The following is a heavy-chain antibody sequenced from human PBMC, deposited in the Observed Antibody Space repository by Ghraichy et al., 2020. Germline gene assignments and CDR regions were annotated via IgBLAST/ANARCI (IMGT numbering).Heavy chain of an antibody. V-gene: IGHV4-39*01. Sequence: GSLSLTCTVSGGSISSSSYYWGWIRQPPGKGLEWIGSIYYSGSTYYNPSLKSRVTISVDTSKNQFSLKLSSVTAADTAVYYCARRPGHGGNIDWYFDLWGRGTLVTVSS. CDR1: GGSISSSSYY. D-gene: IGHD4-23*01. J-gene: IGHJ2*01. CDR3: ARRPGHGGNIDWYFDL. CDR2: IYYSGST.